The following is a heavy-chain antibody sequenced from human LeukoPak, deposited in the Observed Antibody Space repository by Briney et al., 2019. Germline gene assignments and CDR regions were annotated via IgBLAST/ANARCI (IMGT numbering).Heavy chain of an antibody. CDR2: IYYSGST. V-gene: IGHV4-31*03. D-gene: IGHD3-10*01. Sequence: SQTLSLTCTVSGGSISSGGYYWSWIRQHPGKGLEWIGYIYYSGSTYYNPSLKSRVIITVDTSKNQFSLKLSSVTAADTAVYYCARDGGHGLGSYYFDCWGQGTLVTVSS. CDR1: GGSISSGGYY. J-gene: IGHJ4*02. CDR3: ARDGGHGLGSYYFDC.